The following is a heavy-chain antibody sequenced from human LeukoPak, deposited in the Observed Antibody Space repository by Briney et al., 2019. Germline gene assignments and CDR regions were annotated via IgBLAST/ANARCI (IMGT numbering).Heavy chain of an antibody. V-gene: IGHV4-59*01. CDR1: GGSISSYY. CDR2: IYYSGST. CDR3: ARDHHYGSGKFDP. D-gene: IGHD3-10*01. Sequence: SETLSLTCTVSGGSISSYYWSWIRQPPGKGLEWIGCIYYSGSTNYNPSLKSRVTISVDTSKNQFSLKLSSVTAADTAVYYCARDHHYGSGKFDPWGQGTLVTVSS. J-gene: IGHJ5*02.